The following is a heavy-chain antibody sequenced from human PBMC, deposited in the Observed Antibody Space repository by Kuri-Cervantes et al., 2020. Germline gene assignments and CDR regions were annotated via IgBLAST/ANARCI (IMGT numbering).Heavy chain of an antibody. V-gene: IGHV3-30*04. Sequence: GESLKISCTASGFTFGDYAMNWVRQAPGKGLEWVAVISYDGSNKYYADSMKGRFTISRDNSKNTLYLQMNSLRAEDTAVYYCAKESSGYCLDYWGQGTLVTVSS. CDR3: AKESSGYCLDY. CDR2: ISYDGSNK. CDR1: GFTFGDYA. J-gene: IGHJ4*02. D-gene: IGHD3-22*01.